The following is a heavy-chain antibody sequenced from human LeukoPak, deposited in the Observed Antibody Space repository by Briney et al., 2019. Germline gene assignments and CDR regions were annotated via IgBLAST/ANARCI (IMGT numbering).Heavy chain of an antibody. Sequence: SETLSLTCTVSGGSISSYYWSWIRQPPGKGLEWIGYIYYSGSTNYNPSLKSRVTISVDTSKNQFSLKLSSVTAADTAVYYCARGAMGAPIDYWGQGTLVTVSS. V-gene: IGHV4-59*12. D-gene: IGHD1-26*01. J-gene: IGHJ4*02. CDR1: GGSISSYY. CDR3: ARGAMGAPIDY. CDR2: IYYSGST.